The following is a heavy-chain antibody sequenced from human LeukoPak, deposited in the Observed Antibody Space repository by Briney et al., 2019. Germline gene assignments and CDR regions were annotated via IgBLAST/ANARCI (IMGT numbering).Heavy chain of an antibody. J-gene: IGHJ6*03. D-gene: IGHD6-6*01. Sequence: GGSLRLSCEASGFTFSSYSMNWVRQAPGKGLEWVSPISSSSSYIHYADSVKGRFTISRDNAKNSLYLQMNSLRAEDDTAVYYCARGFGSSIPYSNYYYLDVWGKGTTVTVSS. CDR2: ISSSSSYI. CDR3: ARGFGSSIPYSNYYYLDV. CDR1: GFTFSSYS. V-gene: IGHV3-21*01.